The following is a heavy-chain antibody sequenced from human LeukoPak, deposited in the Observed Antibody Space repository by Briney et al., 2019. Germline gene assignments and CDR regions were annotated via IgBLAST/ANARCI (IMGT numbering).Heavy chain of an antibody. Sequence: SQTLSLTCAVSGGSISSGGYSWSWIRQPPGKGLEWIGYIYHSGSTYYNPSLKSRVTISVDRSKNQFSLKLSSVTAADTAVYYCAKVVPSPSVEFDYWGQGTLVTVSS. CDR3: AKVVPSPSVEFDY. V-gene: IGHV4-30-2*01. CDR1: GGSISSGGYS. CDR2: IYHSGST. D-gene: IGHD4-23*01. J-gene: IGHJ4*02.